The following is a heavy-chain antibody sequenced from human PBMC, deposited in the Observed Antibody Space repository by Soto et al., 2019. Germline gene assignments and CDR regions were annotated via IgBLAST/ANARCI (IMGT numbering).Heavy chain of an antibody. J-gene: IGHJ5*02. Sequence: SVKVSCKASGGTFSIYAISWVRQAPGQGLEWMGGIIPIFGTANYAQKFQGRVTITADESTSTAYMELSSLRSEDTAVYYCARDNYYDSSSLMGWFDPWGQGTLVTVSS. V-gene: IGHV1-69*13. CDR3: ARDNYYDSSSLMGWFDP. D-gene: IGHD3-22*01. CDR1: GGTFSIYA. CDR2: IIPIFGTA.